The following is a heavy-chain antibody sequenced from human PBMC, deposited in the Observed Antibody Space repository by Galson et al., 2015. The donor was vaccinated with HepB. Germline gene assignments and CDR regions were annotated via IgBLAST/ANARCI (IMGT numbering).Heavy chain of an antibody. J-gene: IGHJ4*02. CDR3: ARELARAWRSSSWYSSPDY. CDR1: GFTFSSYG. V-gene: IGHV3-33*08. D-gene: IGHD6-13*01. CDR2: IWYDGSNK. Sequence: SLRLSCAASGFTFSSYGMHWVRQAPGKGLEWVAVIWYDGSNKYHADSVKGRFTISRDNSKNTLYLQMNSLRAEDTAVYYCARELARAWRSSSWYSSPDYWGQGTLVTVSS.